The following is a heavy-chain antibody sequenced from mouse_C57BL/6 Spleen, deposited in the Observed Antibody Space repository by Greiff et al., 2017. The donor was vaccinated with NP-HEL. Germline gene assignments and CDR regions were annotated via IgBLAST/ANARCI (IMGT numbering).Heavy chain of an antibody. CDR1: GFTFSDYG. Sequence: VKVEESGGGLVKPGGSLKLSCAASGFTFSDYGMHWVRQAPEKGLEWVAYISSGSSTIYYADTVKGRFTISRDNAKNTLFLQMTSLRSEDTAMYYCARRYDGYFDVWGTGTTVTVSS. CDR2: ISSGSSTI. D-gene: IGHD2-14*01. V-gene: IGHV5-17*01. J-gene: IGHJ1*03. CDR3: ARRYDGYFDV.